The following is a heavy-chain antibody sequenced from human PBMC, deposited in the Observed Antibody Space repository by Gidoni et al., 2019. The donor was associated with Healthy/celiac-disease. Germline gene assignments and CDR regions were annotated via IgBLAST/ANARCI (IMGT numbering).Heavy chain of an antibody. CDR2: IIPIFGTA. J-gene: IGHJ3*02. CDR3: ARDSWALDYGSGSYYDAFDI. V-gene: IGHV1-69*01. D-gene: IGHD3-10*01. Sequence: QVQLVQSGAEVKKPGSSVKVSCTASGGTFSSYAISWVRQAPGQGLEWMGGIIPIFGTANYAQKFQGRVTITADESTSTAYMELSSLRSEDTAVYYCARDSWALDYGSGSYYDAFDIWGQGTMVTVSS. CDR1: GGTFSSYA.